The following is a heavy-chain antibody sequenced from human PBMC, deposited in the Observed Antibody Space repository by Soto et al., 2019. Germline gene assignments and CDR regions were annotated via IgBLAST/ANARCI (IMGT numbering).Heavy chain of an antibody. J-gene: IGHJ4*02. CDR1: GLRFVQYV. CDR3: LKDAPNGANDD. Sequence: VQVVASGGGLVQPGRYLRLSCAVSGLRFVQYVMHWVRQAPGKGLECVSTVSPTGDTVAYADSVEGRFTVSRDNAKNSLYLQMNSLKGDDTAFYYCLKDAPNGANDDWGQGTLVTVSS. CDR2: VSPTGDTV. D-gene: IGHD2-8*01. V-gene: IGHV3-9*01.